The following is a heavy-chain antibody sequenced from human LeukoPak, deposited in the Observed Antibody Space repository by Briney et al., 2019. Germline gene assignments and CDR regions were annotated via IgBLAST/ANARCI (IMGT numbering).Heavy chain of an antibody. CDR3: ARCIVGATRAYYYGMDV. CDR1: GFTLTSYY. J-gene: IGHJ6*02. D-gene: IGHD1-26*01. CDR2: INPGGGST. V-gene: IGHV1-46*01. Sequence: ASVKVSCKASGFTLTSYYMHWVRQAPGQGLEWMGVINPGGGSTSYAQKFKGRFTMTRDTSTSTVYMELSSLRSVDTAVYYCARCIVGATRAYYYGMDVWGQGTTVTVSS.